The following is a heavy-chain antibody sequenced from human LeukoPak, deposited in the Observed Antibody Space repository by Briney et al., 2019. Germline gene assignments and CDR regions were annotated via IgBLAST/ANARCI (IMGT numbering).Heavy chain of an antibody. D-gene: IGHD3-3*01. CDR1: GYTFTSYG. CDR3: ARDLSRITIFGVVEKPYYYYYYMDV. CDR2: ISGYNGNT. V-gene: IGHV1-18*01. Sequence: ASVKVSCKASGYTFTSYGISWVRQAPGQGLEWMGWISGYNGNTNYAQKLQGRVTMTTDTSTSTAYMELRSLRSDDTAVYYCARDLSRITIFGVVEKPYYYYYYMDVWGKGTTVTVSS. J-gene: IGHJ6*03.